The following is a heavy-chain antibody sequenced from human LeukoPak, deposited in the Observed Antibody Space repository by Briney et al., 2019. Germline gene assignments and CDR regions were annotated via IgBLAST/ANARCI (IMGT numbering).Heavy chain of an antibody. Sequence: SETLSLTCTVSGYSISSGYYWGWIRQPPGKGLEWIGSIYHSGSTYYNPSLKSRVTISVDTSKNQFSLKLSSVTAADTAVYYCARVSYYGSGGYRVDYYYMDVWGKGTTVTVSS. V-gene: IGHV4-38-2*02. J-gene: IGHJ6*03. D-gene: IGHD3-10*01. CDR1: GYSISSGYY. CDR2: IYHSGST. CDR3: ARVSYYGSGGYRVDYYYMDV.